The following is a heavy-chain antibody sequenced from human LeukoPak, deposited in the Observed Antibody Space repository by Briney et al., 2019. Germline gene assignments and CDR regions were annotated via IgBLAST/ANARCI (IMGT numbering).Heavy chain of an antibody. J-gene: IGHJ5*02. CDR2: IIPIFGTA. D-gene: IGHD1-20*01. V-gene: IGHV1-69*13. CDR1: GGTFSSYA. CDR3: ARYNYGGDWFDP. Sequence: SVKVSCKASGGTFSSYAISWVRQAPGQGLEWMGGIIPIFGTANYAQKFQGRVTITADESTSTAYMELSSLRPEDTAVYYCARYNYGGDWFDPWGQGTLVTVSS.